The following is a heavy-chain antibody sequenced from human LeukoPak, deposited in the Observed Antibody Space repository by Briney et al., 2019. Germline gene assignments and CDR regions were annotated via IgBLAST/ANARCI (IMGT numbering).Heavy chain of an antibody. D-gene: IGHD5-18*01. CDR1: GYSFTSYW. J-gene: IGHJ4*02. V-gene: IGHV5-10-1*01. CDR2: IDPSDSYS. Sequence: GESLRISCKGSGYSFTSYWISWVRQMPGKGLEWMGRIDPSDSYSNYSPSFQGHVTISADKSTSTAYLQWSSLKATDTAMYYCARFAGYSYGVDYWGQGTLVIVPP. CDR3: ARFAGYSYGVDY.